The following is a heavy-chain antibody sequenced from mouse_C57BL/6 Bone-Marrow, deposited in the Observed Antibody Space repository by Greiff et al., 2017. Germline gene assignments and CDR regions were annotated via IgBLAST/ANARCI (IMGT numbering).Heavy chain of an antibody. CDR3: AREDGYWYFDV. CDR2: ISSCGSYT. V-gene: IGHV5-6*02. J-gene: IGHJ1*03. Sequence: EVKLEESGGDLVKPGGSLKLSCAASGFTFSSYGMSWVRPTPDNRLEWVATISSCGSYTYYPDSVKGRFTISRDNAKNTLYLQMSSLKSEDTAMYYCAREDGYWYFDVWGTGTTVTVSS. D-gene: IGHD1-1*01. CDR1: GFTFSSYG.